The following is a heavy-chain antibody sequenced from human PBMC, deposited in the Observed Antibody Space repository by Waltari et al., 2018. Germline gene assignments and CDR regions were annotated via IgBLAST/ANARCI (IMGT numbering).Heavy chain of an antibody. CDR3: ARVFGYYYYYMDV. Sequence: QVQLQQWGAGLLKPSETLSLTCDVSGGSLSGYHWTWIRQPPGKGLEWIGEINDSGRTTYNPSLESRVTVSIDTANKQFARRVRSVTAADTAVYYCARVFGYYYYYMDVWGKGTTVTISS. J-gene: IGHJ6*03. D-gene: IGHD3-3*01. CDR1: GGSLSGYH. V-gene: IGHV4-34*02. CDR2: INDSGRT.